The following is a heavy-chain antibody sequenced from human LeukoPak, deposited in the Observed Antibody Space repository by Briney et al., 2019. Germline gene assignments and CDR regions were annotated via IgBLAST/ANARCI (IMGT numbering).Heavy chain of an antibody. V-gene: IGHV3-20*04. D-gene: IGHD3-22*01. Sequence: GGSLRLSCAASGFTLDDYGMSWVRQAPGKGLEWVSGINWNGGSTGYADSVKGRFTISRDNAKNSLYLQMNSLRAEDTALYYCARARDYYDSSGPTTSGAFDIWGQGTMVTVSS. J-gene: IGHJ3*02. CDR3: ARARDYYDSSGPTTSGAFDI. CDR1: GFTLDDYG. CDR2: INWNGGST.